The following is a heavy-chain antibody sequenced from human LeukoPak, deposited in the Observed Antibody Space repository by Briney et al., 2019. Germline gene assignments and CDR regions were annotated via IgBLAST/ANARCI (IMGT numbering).Heavy chain of an antibody. V-gene: IGHV3-30*18. D-gene: IGHD2-21*02. Sequence: GGSLRLSCAASGFTFSSYGRHWVRQAPGKGLEWVAVISYDGSNKYFADSVKGRFTFSRDNSRNTLYLQMNSLRAEDTAVYYCAKDQVVTAIRPDAFDIWGQGKMVTVSS. CDR1: GFTFSSYG. J-gene: IGHJ3*02. CDR2: ISYDGSNK. CDR3: AKDQVVTAIRPDAFDI.